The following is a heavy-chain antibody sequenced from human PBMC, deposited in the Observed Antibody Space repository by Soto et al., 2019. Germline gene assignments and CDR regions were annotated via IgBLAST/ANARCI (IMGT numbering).Heavy chain of an antibody. CDR1: GFTFSSYS. V-gene: IGHV3-48*02. J-gene: IGHJ6*02. Sequence: GGSPRLSCAASGFTFSSYSMNWVRQAPGKGLEWVSYISSSSSTIYYADSVKGRFTISRDKAKNSRYLQMNSLRDEDMAVYYCARGGEMAKDYCDYGVWDYYYYGMDVWGQGTTVTVSS. CDR2: ISSSSSTI. D-gene: IGHD4-17*01. CDR3: ARGGEMAKDYCDYGVWDYYYYGMDV.